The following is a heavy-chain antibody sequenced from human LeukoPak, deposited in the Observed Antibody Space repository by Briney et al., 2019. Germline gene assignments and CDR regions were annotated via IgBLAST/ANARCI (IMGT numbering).Heavy chain of an antibody. V-gene: IGHV4-39*01. CDR2: IYYSGST. D-gene: IGHD6-19*01. CDR1: GGSISSSSYY. J-gene: IGHJ4*02. CDR3: ARGSSGWLDY. Sequence: SETLSLTCIVSGGSISSSSYYWGWIRQPPGKGLEWIGSIYYSGSTYYNPSLKSRVTISVDTSKNQFSLKLSSVTAADTAVHYCARGSSGWLDYWGEGTLVTVSS.